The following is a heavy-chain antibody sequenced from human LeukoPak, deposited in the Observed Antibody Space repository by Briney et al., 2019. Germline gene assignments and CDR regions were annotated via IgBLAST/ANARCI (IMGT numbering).Heavy chain of an antibody. CDR3: ATIKRGSTYGYFDF. CDR2: MFDTVST. CDR1: GASTASHY. Sequence: KPSETLSLTCIVSGASTASHYWTWLRQPPGKELEWIAYMFDTVSTKSNPSLKSRLTLSVDTSKKQLSLRLSSVTAADTAVYYCATIKRGSTYGYFDFWGQGIKVTVSS. V-gene: IGHV4-59*11. J-gene: IGHJ4*02. D-gene: IGHD5-18*01.